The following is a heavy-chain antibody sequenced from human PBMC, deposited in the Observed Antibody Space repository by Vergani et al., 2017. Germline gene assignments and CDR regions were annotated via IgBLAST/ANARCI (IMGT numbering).Heavy chain of an antibody. D-gene: IGHD2-2*02. J-gene: IGHJ4*02. V-gene: IGHV3-49*04. CDR1: GFTFGDYA. Sequence: EVQLVESGGGLVQPGRSLRLSCTASGFTFGDYAMSWVRQAPGKGLEWVGFIRSKAYGGTTEYAASVKGRFTISRDDSKSIAYLQMNSLKTEDTAVYYCARGRYCSSTSCYTEYYFDYWGQGTLVTVSS. CDR2: IRSKAYGGTT. CDR3: ARGRYCSSTSCYTEYYFDY.